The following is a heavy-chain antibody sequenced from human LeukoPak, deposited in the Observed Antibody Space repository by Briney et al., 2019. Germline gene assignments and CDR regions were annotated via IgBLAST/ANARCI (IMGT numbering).Heavy chain of an antibody. CDR1: GYSLTSYC. CDR2: IYPGDSGP. Sequence: GESLKISCKVSGYSLTSYCIGWVRQMPGKGLEWMGIIYPGDSGPTYRPSFQGQVTISVDKSINTAYLQWSSLQASDTAMYYCGMSGDRVPLQDDVFDVWGQGTMVTVST. J-gene: IGHJ3*01. D-gene: IGHD1-26*01. V-gene: IGHV5-51*01. CDR3: GMSGDRVPLQDDVFDV.